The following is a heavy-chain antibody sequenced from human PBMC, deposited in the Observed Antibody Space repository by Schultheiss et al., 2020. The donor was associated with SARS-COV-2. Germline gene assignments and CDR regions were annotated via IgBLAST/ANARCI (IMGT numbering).Heavy chain of an antibody. D-gene: IGHD3-10*01. V-gene: IGHV6-1*01. Sequence: SQTLSLTCAISGDSVSTNSAAWSWIRQSPSRGLEWLGRTYYRSKWYNDYAVSVKSRITINPDTSKNQFSLKLSSVTAADTAVYYCALSLGDGFDYWGQGSLVTVSS. CDR1: GDSVSTNSAA. CDR3: ALSLGDGFDY. CDR2: TYYRSKWYN. J-gene: IGHJ4*02.